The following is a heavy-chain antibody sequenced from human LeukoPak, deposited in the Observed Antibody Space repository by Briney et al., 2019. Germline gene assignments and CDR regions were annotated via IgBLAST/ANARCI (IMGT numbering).Heavy chain of an antibody. CDR2: ISSSSSYI. V-gene: IGHV3-21*01. D-gene: IGHD6-19*01. CDR3: ARDIGMAVAGTFDY. J-gene: IGHJ4*02. Sequence: GGSLRLSCAASGFTFSSYSMNWVRQAPGKGLEWVSSISSSSSYIYYADSVKGRFAISRDNAKNSLYLQMNSLRAEDTAVYYCARDIGMAVAGTFDYWGQGTLVTVSS. CDR1: GFTFSSYS.